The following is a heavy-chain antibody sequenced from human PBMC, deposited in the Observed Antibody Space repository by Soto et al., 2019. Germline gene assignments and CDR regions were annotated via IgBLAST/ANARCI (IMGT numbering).Heavy chain of an antibody. V-gene: IGHV4-59*12. J-gene: IGHJ6*02. Sequence: SETLSLTCTVSGGSISSYYWSWIRQPPGKGLEWIGYIYHSGSTNYNPSLKSRVTISVDKSKNQFSLKVTSVTAADTAVYYCAILLRSTYGMDVWGQGTTVTVSS. CDR3: AILLRSTYGMDV. CDR2: IYHSGST. CDR1: GGSISSYY. D-gene: IGHD3-3*01.